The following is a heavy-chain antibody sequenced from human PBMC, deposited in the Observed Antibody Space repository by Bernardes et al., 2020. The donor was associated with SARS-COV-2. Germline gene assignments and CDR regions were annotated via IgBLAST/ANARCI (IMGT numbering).Heavy chain of an antibody. D-gene: IGHD2-8*01. V-gene: IGHV3-74*01. Sequence: GGALRLSCAASGFSFGSPWFYWVRPAPGKGVGGGSRVKPDGGSTNYADSVKGRFTIYRDNAKNTLFLQMSSLRAEDTAMYYCARDLGYCTNGVCSPWGQGTLVTVS. J-gene: IGHJ5*02. CDR1: GFSFGSPW. CDR3: ARDLGYCTNGVCSP. CDR2: VKPDGGST.